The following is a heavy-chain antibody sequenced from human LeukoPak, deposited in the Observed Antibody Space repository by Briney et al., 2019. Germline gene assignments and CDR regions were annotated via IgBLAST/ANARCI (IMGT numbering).Heavy chain of an antibody. CDR3: VLSGKSGERFAGS. Sequence: KAGESLKISCQGSGYSFTSYWIGWVRQMPGKGLEWLGAFYPVDSDTRYSPSFQGQVTISADKSINTVYLQWSSLMASDTAMYYCVLSGKSGERFAGSWGQGALVTVSS. J-gene: IGHJ5*02. CDR1: GYSFTSYW. CDR2: FYPVDSDT. V-gene: IGHV5-51*03. D-gene: IGHD1-1*01.